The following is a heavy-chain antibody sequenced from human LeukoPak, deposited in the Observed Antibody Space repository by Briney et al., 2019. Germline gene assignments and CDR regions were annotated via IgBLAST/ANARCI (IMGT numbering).Heavy chain of an antibody. D-gene: IGHD3-22*01. CDR1: GGSFSGYY. J-gene: IGHJ6*03. Sequence: PSETLSLTCAVYGGSFSGYYWSWIRQPPGKGLEWIGEINHSGSTNYNPSLKSRVTISVDTSKNQFSLKLSSVTAADTAVYYCARQGGRLLRYYYYYYMDVWGKGTTVTVSS. V-gene: IGHV4-34*01. CDR3: ARQGGRLLRYYYYYYMDV. CDR2: INHSGST.